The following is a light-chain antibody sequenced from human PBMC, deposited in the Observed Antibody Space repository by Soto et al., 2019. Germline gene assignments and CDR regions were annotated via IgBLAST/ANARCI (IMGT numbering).Light chain of an antibody. J-gene: IGLJ1*01. CDR3: AAWDASLDGYV. CDR2: SYD. Sequence: QSVLTQPPSASGTPGQRVTISCSTSSSNLGDNTVNWYQQVPGTAPKLLINSYDQRPSGVTDRFSGSTSGTSASLAISGLQSEDEADYYWAAWDASLDGYVFGTGTKLTVL. V-gene: IGLV1-44*01. CDR1: SSNLGDNT.